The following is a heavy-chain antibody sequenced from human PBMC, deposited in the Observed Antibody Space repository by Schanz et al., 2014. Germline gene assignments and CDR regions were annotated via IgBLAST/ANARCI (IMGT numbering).Heavy chain of an antibody. V-gene: IGHV1-2*02. CDR3: ARDQTGTTNWFDP. CDR2: INPYSGAT. D-gene: IGHD1-7*01. J-gene: IGHJ5*02. Sequence: QVQLVQSGSELKKPGASVNISCKASGYTFTNYSIHWVRQTPGQGLEWMGCINPYSGATYYAQKFQGRVTLTSDASLTTVYMEVHSLTSDDTAVFFCARDQTGTTNWFDPWGQGTLVTVSS. CDR1: GYTFTNYS.